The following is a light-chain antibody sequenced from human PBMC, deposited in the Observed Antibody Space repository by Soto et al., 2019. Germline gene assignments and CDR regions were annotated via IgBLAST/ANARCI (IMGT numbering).Light chain of an antibody. J-gene: IGKJ1*01. CDR1: QSVSTN. V-gene: IGKV3-15*01. CDR2: GAS. Sequence: ILITQSPATLSLSPGERATLSCRASQSVSTNLAWYQQKAGQAPRLLIYGASTRAAGIPARFSGSGSGTEFTLTISSLQSEDFAVYYCQQYSIWRTFGQGTKVDIK. CDR3: QQYSIWRT.